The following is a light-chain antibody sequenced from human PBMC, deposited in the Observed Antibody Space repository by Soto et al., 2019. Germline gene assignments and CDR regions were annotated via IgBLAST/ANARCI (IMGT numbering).Light chain of an antibody. CDR1: QGISSY. CDR2: AAS. CDR3: QQYYSYHRT. J-gene: IGKJ1*01. Sequence: AIRMTQSPSSLSASTGDRVTITCRASQGISSYLAWYQQKPGKAPKLLIYAASTLQSGVPSRFTGSGSGTDFTLTISCLQSEDFATYYCQQYYSYHRTFGQLTKVDIK. V-gene: IGKV1-8*01.